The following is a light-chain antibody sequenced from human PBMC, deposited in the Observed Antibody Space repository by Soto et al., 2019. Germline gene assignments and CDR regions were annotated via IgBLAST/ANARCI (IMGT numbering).Light chain of an antibody. CDR3: NSYTGTSALV. J-gene: IGLJ1*01. CDR1: GSDVGSYKY. V-gene: IGLV2-14*01. Sequence: QSALTQPASVSGSPGQSITISCTGTGSDVGSYKYVSWYQQHPGQAPKLMIYDVSYRPSGVSDRFSGSKSGNTASLTISGLQAEDEADYYCNSYTGTSALVFGTGTKLTVL. CDR2: DVS.